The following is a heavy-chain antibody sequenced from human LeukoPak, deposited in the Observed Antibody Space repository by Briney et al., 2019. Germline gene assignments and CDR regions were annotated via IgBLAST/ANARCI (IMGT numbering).Heavy chain of an antibody. CDR3: ARDYFDTSGHAFDI. D-gene: IGHD3-22*01. CDR2: ISSAGSYI. Sequence: GGSLRLSCAASGFTFSSDTMNWVRQAPGKGLEWVSSISSAGSYIYYADSAKGRFTISRDNAKNSLYLQMNSLRAEDTAVYYCARDYFDTSGHAFDIWGQGTMVTVSS. J-gene: IGHJ3*02. CDR1: GFTFSSDT. V-gene: IGHV3-21*01.